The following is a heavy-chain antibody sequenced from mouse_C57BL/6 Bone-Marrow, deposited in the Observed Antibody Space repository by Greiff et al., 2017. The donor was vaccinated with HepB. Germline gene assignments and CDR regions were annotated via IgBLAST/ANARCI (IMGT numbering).Heavy chain of an antibody. D-gene: IGHD2-5*01. CDR1: GYTFTTYW. CDR3: AINSNYVPY. CDR2: IHPSDSDT. V-gene: IGHV1-74*01. Sequence: QVQLQQPGAELVKPGASVKVSCKASGYTFTTYWMHGGNKRPGKGLEWIGRIHPSDSDTNYNQKFKGKATLTVDKSSSTAYMQLSSLTSEDSAVYYCAINSNYVPYWGQGTRVTVSA. J-gene: IGHJ3*01.